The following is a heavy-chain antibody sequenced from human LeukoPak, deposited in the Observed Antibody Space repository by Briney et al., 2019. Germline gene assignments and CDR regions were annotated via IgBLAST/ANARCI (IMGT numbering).Heavy chain of an antibody. CDR1: GGSISSGYY. CDR2: IYHSGST. J-gene: IGHJ3*02. V-gene: IGHV4-38-2*02. CDR3: ARDNAHDAFDI. Sequence: SGTLSLTCAVSGGSISSGYYWGWIRQPPGKGLEWIGGIYHSGSTYYNPSLKSRVTISVDTSKNQFSLKLSSVTAADTAVYYCARDNAHDAFDIWGQGTMVTVSS.